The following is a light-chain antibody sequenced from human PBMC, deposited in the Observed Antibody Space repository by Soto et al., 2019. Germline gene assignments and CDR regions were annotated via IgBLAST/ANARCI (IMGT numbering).Light chain of an antibody. CDR2: EDN. V-gene: IGLV6-57*04. CDR1: SGRIASNY. Sequence: NFMLTQPHSVSESPGKTVSISCTRSSGRIASNYVQWYQQRPGSAPTTMIYEDNQRPSGVPDRFSGSTDGSSNSASLTISGLQTEDEADYYCQSYDSSTVVFGGGTKVTVL. J-gene: IGLJ2*01. CDR3: QSYDSSTVV.